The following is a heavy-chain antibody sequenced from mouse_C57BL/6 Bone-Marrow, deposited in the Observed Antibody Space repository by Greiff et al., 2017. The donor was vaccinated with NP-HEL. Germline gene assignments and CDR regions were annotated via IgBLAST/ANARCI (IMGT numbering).Heavy chain of an antibody. Sequence: EVQLQESGGGLVKPGGSLKLSCAASGFTFSSYAMSWVRQTPEKRLEWVATISDGGSYTYYPDNVKGRFTISRDNAKNNLYLQMSHLKSEDTAMYYCARDYYGSSYGFYYYAMDYWGQGTSVTVSS. CDR3: ARDYYGSSYGFYYYAMDY. J-gene: IGHJ4*01. V-gene: IGHV5-4*01. CDR1: GFTFSSYA. D-gene: IGHD1-1*01. CDR2: ISDGGSYT.